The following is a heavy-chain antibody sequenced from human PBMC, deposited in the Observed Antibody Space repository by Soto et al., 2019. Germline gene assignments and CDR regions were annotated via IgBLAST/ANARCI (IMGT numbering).Heavy chain of an antibody. V-gene: IGHV3-23*01. CDR3: AKAASMTIRDGFDH. J-gene: IGHJ4*02. CDR1: GFTFSSYA. CDR2: ISGSGSNP. D-gene: IGHD4-17*01. Sequence: EVQVLESGGGLVQPGGSLRLSCAASGFTFSSYAMSWVRQAPGQGLEWVSAISGSGSNPYYADSVKGRFTISRDNSKNTLYLQMNSVRAEDTALYYCAKAASMTIRDGFDHWGQGNLVTVSS.